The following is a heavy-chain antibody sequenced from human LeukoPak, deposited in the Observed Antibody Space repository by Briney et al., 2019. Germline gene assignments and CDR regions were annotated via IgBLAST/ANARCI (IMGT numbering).Heavy chain of an antibody. V-gene: IGHV1-46*01. CDR2: INPSGGST. Sequence: GASVKVSCKASGYTFTSYYMHWVRQAPGQGLEWMGIINPSGGSTSYAQKFQGRVTMTRDMSTSTVYMELSSLRSEDTAVYYCARAAPPPGDHHYYYYYGMDVWGQGTTVTVSS. J-gene: IGHJ6*02. D-gene: IGHD7-27*01. CDR3: ARAAPPPGDHHYYYYYGMDV. CDR1: GYTFTSYY.